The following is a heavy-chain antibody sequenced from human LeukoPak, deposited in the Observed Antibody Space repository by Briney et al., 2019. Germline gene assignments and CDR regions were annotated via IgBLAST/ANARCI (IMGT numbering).Heavy chain of an antibody. V-gene: IGHV4-59*01. CDR2: IYYRGST. CDR3: ARSDDSSGYYLDAFDY. CDR1: GGSISSYY. J-gene: IGHJ4*02. D-gene: IGHD3-22*01. Sequence: PSETLSLTCTVSGGSISSYYWSWIGQPPGKGLEWFGYIYYRGSTNYNPSLKSRVTISVDTSKNQFSLKLSAVTAADTAVYYCARSDDSSGYYLDAFDYWGQGTLVTVSS.